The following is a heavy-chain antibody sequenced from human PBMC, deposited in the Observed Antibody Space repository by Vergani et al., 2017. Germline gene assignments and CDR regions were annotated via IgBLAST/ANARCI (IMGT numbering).Heavy chain of an antibody. Sequence: EVQLVESGGGLAQPGGSLGLSCAASGFLFRECWMNWVRQAPGKGLEWVANIKQDGSERFYVDSVKGRFTISRDNANNSLYLQMNSLRAEDTAVYYCARGGVVGSTGRTFEFWGQGTTVTVSS. J-gene: IGHJ3*01. CDR1: GFLFRECW. CDR2: IKQDGSER. V-gene: IGHV3-7*01. CDR3: ARGGVVGSTGRTFEF. D-gene: IGHD1-26*01.